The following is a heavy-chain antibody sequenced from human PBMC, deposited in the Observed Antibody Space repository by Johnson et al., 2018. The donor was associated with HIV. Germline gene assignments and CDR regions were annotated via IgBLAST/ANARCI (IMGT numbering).Heavy chain of an antibody. D-gene: IGHD2-15*01. CDR2: INWNGGST. Sequence: VQLVESGGGVVQPGRSLRLSCAAFGFSIDDYAMSWVRQVPGKGLEWVSGINWNGGSTNYAVPVKGRFIISRDDSKNTLYLQMKSLKTEDTAVYYCTTEDAQGSHRNAFDIWGQGTMVTVSS. J-gene: IGHJ3*02. CDR1: GFSIDDYA. CDR3: TTEDAQGSHRNAFDI. V-gene: IGHV3-15*06.